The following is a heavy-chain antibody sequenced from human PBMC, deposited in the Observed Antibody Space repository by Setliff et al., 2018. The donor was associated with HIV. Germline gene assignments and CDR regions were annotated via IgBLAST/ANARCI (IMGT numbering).Heavy chain of an antibody. CDR2: IFDSGST. Sequence: SETLSLTCTVSGGSINSYYWSWIRQPPGKGLEWIGYIFDSGSTNYNPSFESRVTISVDTSKNQFSLKLTSVTAADTAMYFCARDATSEGYMDVWGKGTTVTVSS. CDR3: ARDATSEGYMDV. V-gene: IGHV4-59*12. CDR1: GGSINSYY. J-gene: IGHJ6*03.